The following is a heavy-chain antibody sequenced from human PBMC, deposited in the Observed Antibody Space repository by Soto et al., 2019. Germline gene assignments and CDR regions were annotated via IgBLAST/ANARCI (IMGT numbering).Heavy chain of an antibody. D-gene: IGHD3-22*01. CDR2: ISYDGSNK. V-gene: IGHV3-30-3*01. Sequence: QVQLVESGGGVVQPGRSLRLSCAASGFTFSSYAMHWVRQAPGKGLEWVAVISYDGSNKYYADSVKGRFTISRDNSKNTLYLQMNSLIAEDTAVYYCARKYYDSSGYAAEYFQHWGQGTLVTVSS. CDR1: GFTFSSYA. J-gene: IGHJ1*01. CDR3: ARKYYDSSGYAAEYFQH.